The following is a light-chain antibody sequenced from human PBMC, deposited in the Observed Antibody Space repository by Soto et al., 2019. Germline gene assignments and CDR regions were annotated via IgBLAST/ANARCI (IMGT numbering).Light chain of an antibody. Sequence: IQVTQSPSALSASVGARVTLTCRASQGLSGSLAWYQQKPGEAPKLLIYAASALPRGVPSRFSGRGSGTDFTLTISSLQPEDFASYYCQQLYTYPLTFGGGTKVDIK. CDR1: QGLSGS. J-gene: IGKJ4*01. CDR2: AAS. CDR3: QQLYTYPLT. V-gene: IGKV1-9*01.